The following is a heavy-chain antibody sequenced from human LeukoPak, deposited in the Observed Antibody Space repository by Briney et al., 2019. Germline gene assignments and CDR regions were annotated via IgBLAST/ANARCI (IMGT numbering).Heavy chain of an antibody. CDR2: IWYDGSNK. J-gene: IGHJ6*02. Sequence: GGSLRLSCAASGFTFSSYGMHWVRQAPGKGLEWVAVIWYDGSNKYYADSVKGRFTISRDNSKDTLYLQMNSLRAEDTAVYYCARDRPLLWFGELSDYYYGMDVWGQGTTVTVSS. V-gene: IGHV3-33*01. CDR3: ARDRPLLWFGELSDYYYGMDV. CDR1: GFTFSSYG. D-gene: IGHD3-10*01.